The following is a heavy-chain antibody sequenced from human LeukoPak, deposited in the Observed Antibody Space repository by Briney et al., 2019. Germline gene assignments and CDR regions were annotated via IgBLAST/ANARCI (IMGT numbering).Heavy chain of an antibody. CDR2: INPNSGGT. D-gene: IGHD6-13*01. CDR1: GYTFTGYY. Sequence: GAPVKVSCKASGYTFTGYYMHWVRQAPGQGLEWMGWINPNSGGTNYAQKFQGRVTMTRDTSISTAYMELSRLRYDDTAMYYCARDRGSSWFADYWGQGTLVTVSS. J-gene: IGHJ4*02. V-gene: IGHV1-2*02. CDR3: ARDRGSSWFADY.